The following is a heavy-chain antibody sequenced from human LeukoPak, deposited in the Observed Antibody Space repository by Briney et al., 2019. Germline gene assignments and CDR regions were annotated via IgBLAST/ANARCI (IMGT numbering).Heavy chain of an antibody. CDR2: INQSGST. Sequence: PGGSLRLSCAASGFTFSSYAMSWDRQPPGKGLEWIGEINQSGSTNYNPSLKSRLSISVNTSKNQFSLKLSSVTAADTAVYYCARHGGGYNTGGDFDIWGQGNLVTVSS. V-gene: IGHV4-34*01. CDR3: ARHGGGYNTGGDFDI. CDR1: GFTFSSYA. D-gene: IGHD5-18*01. J-gene: IGHJ4*02.